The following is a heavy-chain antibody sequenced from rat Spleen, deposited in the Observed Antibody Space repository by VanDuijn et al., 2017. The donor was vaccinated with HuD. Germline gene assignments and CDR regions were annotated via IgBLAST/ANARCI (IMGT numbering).Heavy chain of an antibody. J-gene: IGHJ2*01. Sequence: QVQLKESGPGLVQPSQTLSLTCTVAGFSLDNYNVHWVRQSPGKGLEWMGVIWNIGGTRYNSALKSRLSISRDTSKSQVFLKMNSLQTEDTATYYCARADRESYAHFDHWGQGVMVTVSS. V-gene: IGHV2-41*01. CDR2: IWNIGGT. D-gene: IGHD1-12*01. CDR3: ARADRESYAHFDH. CDR1: GFSLDNYN.